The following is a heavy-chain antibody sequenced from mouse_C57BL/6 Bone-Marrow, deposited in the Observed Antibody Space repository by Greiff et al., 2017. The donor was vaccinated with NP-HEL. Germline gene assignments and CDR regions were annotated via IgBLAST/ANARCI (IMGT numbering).Heavy chain of an antibody. CDR1: GFTFSSYA. CDR2: ISDGGSYT. V-gene: IGHV5-4*01. D-gene: IGHD1-1*01. J-gene: IGHJ3*01. Sequence: EVKLVESGGGLVKPGGSLKLSCAASGFTFSSYAMSWVRQTPEKRLEWVATISDGGSYTYYPDNVKGRFTISRDNAKNNPYLQMSHLKSEDTAMYYCARDWDYGSRFADWGQGTLVTVSA. CDR3: ARDWDYGSRFAD.